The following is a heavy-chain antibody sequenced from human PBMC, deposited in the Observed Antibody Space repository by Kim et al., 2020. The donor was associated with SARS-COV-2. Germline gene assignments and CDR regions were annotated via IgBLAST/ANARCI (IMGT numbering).Heavy chain of an antibody. J-gene: IGHJ4*02. V-gene: IGHV4-34*01. D-gene: IGHD3-3*01. CDR3: ARRSTVFGVVIPFDY. Sequence: PSRKGRVTISVDTSKNQFALKLSSVTAADTAVYYCARRSTVFGVVIPFDYWGQGTLVTVSS.